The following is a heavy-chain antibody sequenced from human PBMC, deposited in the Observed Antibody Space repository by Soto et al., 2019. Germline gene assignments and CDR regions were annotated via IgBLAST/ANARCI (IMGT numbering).Heavy chain of an antibody. D-gene: IGHD3-3*01. CDR1: GFTFRSYS. CDR2: ISSVTSTI. CDR3: ARDPGLTLFGVVTPFDS. J-gene: IGHJ4*02. Sequence: EVQLVESGGGLVPPGGSLRLSCAASGFTFRSYSMNWVRQAPGKGLEWISHISSVTSTIYYADSVKGRFTISRDNAKNSVFLQMNSLRAGETAGSFCARDPGLTLFGVVTPFDSWGQGNRVSVFS. V-gene: IGHV3-48*01.